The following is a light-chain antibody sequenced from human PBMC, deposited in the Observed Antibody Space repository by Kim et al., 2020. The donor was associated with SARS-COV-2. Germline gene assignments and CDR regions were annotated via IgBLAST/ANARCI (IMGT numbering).Light chain of an antibody. CDR2: WAS. CDR1: QSVLYSSNNKNY. CDR3: QQYYSTPT. J-gene: IGKJ1*01. Sequence: DIVMTQSPDSLAVSLGERATINCKSSQSVLYSSNNKNYLAWYQQKPGQPPKLLIYWASTRESGVPDRFSGSGSGKDFTLNISSLQAEDVAVYYCQQYYSTPTFGQGTKVDIK. V-gene: IGKV4-1*01.